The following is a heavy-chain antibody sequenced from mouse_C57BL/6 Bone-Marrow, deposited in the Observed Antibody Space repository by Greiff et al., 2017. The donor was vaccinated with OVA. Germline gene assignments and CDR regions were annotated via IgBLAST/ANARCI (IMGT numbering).Heavy chain of an antibody. Sequence: QVQLQQPGAELVMPGASVKLSCKASGYTFTSYWMHWVKQRPGQGLEWIGEIDPSDSYTNYNQKFKGKSTLTVDKSSSTAYMQLSSLTSEDSAVYYCARWRAYYSNRDWYFDVWGTGTTVTVSS. CDR3: ARWRAYYSNRDWYFDV. CDR1: GYTFTSYW. D-gene: IGHD2-5*01. CDR2: IDPSDSYT. J-gene: IGHJ1*03. V-gene: IGHV1-69*01.